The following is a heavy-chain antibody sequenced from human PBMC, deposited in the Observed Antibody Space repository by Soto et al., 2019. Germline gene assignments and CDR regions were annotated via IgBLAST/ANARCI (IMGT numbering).Heavy chain of an antibody. Sequence: QMQLVESGGGAVQPGRSLRLSCAASGFTFSYYPMHWVRQAPGKGLEWVAVISFDGSNKYYADSVKGRFTISRDNSKNTLYLQMNSMGGEDTAVYYCARVPGDMVAIIYIYPLDGREPLSDVDVWGQGTTVTVSS. D-gene: IGHD5-12*01. CDR1: GFTFSYYP. CDR2: ISFDGSNK. J-gene: IGHJ6*02. V-gene: IGHV3-30*04. CDR3: ARVPGDMVAIIYIYPLDGREPLSDVDV.